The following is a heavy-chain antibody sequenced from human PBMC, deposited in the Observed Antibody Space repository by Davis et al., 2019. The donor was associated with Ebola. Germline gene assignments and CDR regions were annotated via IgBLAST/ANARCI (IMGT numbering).Heavy chain of an antibody. CDR1: GGTFSSYA. V-gene: IGHV1-69*13. Sequence: SVKVSCKASGGTFSSYAISWVRQAPGQGLEWMGGIIPIFGTANYAQKFQGRVTITADESTSTAYMELSSLRSEDTAVYYCARGPSLAGGWKNNIDYWGQGTLVTVSS. CDR2: IIPIFGTA. D-gene: IGHD6-19*01. CDR3: ARGPSLAGGWKNNIDY. J-gene: IGHJ4*02.